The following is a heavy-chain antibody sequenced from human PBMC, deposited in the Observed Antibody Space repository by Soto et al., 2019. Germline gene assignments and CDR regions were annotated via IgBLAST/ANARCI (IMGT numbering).Heavy chain of an antibody. V-gene: IGHV4-59*01. Sequence: PSETLSLTCTVSGVSISSYYWSCIRQPPGKGLEWIGYIYYSGSTNYNPSLKSRVTISVDTSKNQFSLKLSSVTAADTAVYYCARSPYYSNFEYWGQGTLVSVS. D-gene: IGHD4-4*01. CDR2: IYYSGST. CDR1: GVSISSYY. J-gene: IGHJ4*02. CDR3: ARSPYYSNFEY.